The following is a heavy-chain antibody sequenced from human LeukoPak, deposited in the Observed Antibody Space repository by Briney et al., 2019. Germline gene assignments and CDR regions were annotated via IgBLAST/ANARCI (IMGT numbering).Heavy chain of an antibody. J-gene: IGHJ4*02. Sequence: ASVKVSCKASGGTFSSYAISWVRQAPGQGLEWMGGIIPIFGTANYAQKFQGGVTITADKSTSTAYMELSSLRSEDTAVYYCARDVGPTSTVTTPYYFDYWGQGTLVTVSS. CDR2: IIPIFGTA. V-gene: IGHV1-69*06. CDR1: GGTFSSYA. CDR3: ARDVGPTSTVTTPYYFDY. D-gene: IGHD4-17*01.